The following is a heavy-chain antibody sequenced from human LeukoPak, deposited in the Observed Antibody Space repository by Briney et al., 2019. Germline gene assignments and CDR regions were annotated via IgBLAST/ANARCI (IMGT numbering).Heavy chain of an antibody. CDR1: GFSVSSFG. CDR3: AKVETSGGANCYALDY. CDR2: ISADGETT. J-gene: IGHJ4*02. V-gene: IGHV3-23*01. Sequence: GGSLRLSCAVSGFSVSSFGMSWVRQPPGKGLEWISAISADGETTYYADSVKGRFIISRDNSKNTLYLQLSSLRAEDTAVYYCAKVETSGGANCYALDYWGQGTLVTVSS. D-gene: IGHD2-2*01.